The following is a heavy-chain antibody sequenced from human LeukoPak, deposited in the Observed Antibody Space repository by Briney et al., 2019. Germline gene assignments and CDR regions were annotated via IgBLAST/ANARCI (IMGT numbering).Heavy chain of an antibody. CDR3: AKAGWSYYDSNGYYYYFDY. Sequence: GGSLRLSCAASGFTFSSYAMSWVRQAPGKGLEWVSAISGGGSSTYYAGSVKGRFTISRDNSKSTLYLQMNSLRAEDTAVYYCAKAGWSYYDSNGYYYYFDYWGQGTLVTVSS. CDR2: ISGGGSST. CDR1: GFTFSSYA. V-gene: IGHV3-23*01. D-gene: IGHD3-22*01. J-gene: IGHJ4*02.